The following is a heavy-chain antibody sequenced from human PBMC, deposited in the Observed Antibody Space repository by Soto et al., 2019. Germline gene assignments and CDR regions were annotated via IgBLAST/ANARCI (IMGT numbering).Heavy chain of an antibody. CDR1: GYTFTSYA. Sequence: QVQLVQSGAEVKKPGASVKVSCKASGYTFTSYAMHWVRQAPGQRLEWMGWINAGNGNTKYSQKFQGRVTITRDTSASTAYMELSSLRSEDTAVYYCAKAYYYGSDQARGWFDPWGQGTLVTVSS. CDR2: INAGNGNT. V-gene: IGHV1-3*01. CDR3: AKAYYYGSDQARGWFDP. J-gene: IGHJ5*02. D-gene: IGHD3-10*01.